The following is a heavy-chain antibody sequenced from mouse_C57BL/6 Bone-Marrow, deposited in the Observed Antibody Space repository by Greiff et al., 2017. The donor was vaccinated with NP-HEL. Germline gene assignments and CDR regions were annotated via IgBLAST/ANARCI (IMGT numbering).Heavy chain of an antibody. V-gene: IGHV1-59*01. CDR2: IDPSDSYT. J-gene: IGHJ4*01. CDR1: GYTFTSYW. Sequence: QVQLQQSGAELVRPGTSVKLSCKASGYTFTSYWMHWVKQRPGQGLEWIGVIDPSDSYTNYNQKFKGKATLTVDTSSSTAYMQLSSLTSEDSAVYYCARRYYGSSWGYAMDYWGQGTSVTVSS. D-gene: IGHD1-1*01. CDR3: ARRYYGSSWGYAMDY.